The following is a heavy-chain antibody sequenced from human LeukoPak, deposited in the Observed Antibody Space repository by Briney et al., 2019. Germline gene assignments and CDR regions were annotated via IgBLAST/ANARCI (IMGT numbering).Heavy chain of an antibody. CDR2: IVGDGNEK. V-gene: IGHV3-7*01. J-gene: IGHJ4*02. CDR1: GFTFTKYW. D-gene: IGHD5-12*01. CDR3: ARDYWLGNRDLFYFNY. Sequence: GGSLRLSCAASGFTFTKYWMTWVRQAPGKGLEWVANIVGDGNEKFYVNSVKGRFTISRDNAKNSLYLQMNSLRVEDTAVYYCARDYWLGNRDLFYFNYWGQGTLVTVSS.